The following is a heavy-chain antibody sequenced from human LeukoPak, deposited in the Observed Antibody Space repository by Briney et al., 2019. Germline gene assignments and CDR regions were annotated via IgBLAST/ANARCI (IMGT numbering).Heavy chain of an antibody. V-gene: IGHV3-23*01. CDR2: LSGSGITT. J-gene: IGHJ6*03. D-gene: IGHD6-6*01. Sequence: QPGGSLRLSCAASGFTFSNSAMSWVRQAPGKGLEWVSTLSGSGITTYYADSVKGRFTISRDNSKNTLYLQMNSLRAEDTAVYYCASAPRIAARVGRYYYYMDVWGRGTTVTVSS. CDR1: GFTFSNSA. CDR3: ASAPRIAARVGRYYYYMDV.